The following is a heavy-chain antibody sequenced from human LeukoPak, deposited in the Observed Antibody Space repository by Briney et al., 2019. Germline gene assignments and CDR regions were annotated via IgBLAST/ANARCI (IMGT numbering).Heavy chain of an antibody. D-gene: IGHD3-3*01. V-gene: IGHV3-23*01. CDR1: GFTFSSYA. CDR3: AKGALYDFWSGFYYFDY. CDR2: IRGSGGST. Sequence: PGGSLRLSCAASGFTFSSYAMSWVRQAPGKGLEWVSAIRGSGGSTYYADSVKGRFTISRDNSKNTLYLQMNSLRAEGTAVYYCAKGALYDFWSGFYYFDYWGQGTLVTVSS. J-gene: IGHJ4*02.